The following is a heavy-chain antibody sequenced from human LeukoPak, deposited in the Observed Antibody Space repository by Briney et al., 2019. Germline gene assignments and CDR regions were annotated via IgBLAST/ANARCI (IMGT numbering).Heavy chain of an antibody. CDR3: ANGQDYYDSSGYDY. J-gene: IGHJ4*02. Sequence: GGSLRLSCAASGFTVSSNFMSWVRQAPGKGLEWVSVIYSGGTTQYADSVKGRFTISRDISMNTMYLQMNSLSAEDTAVYYCANGQDYYDSSGYDYWGQGTLVTVSS. V-gene: IGHV3-53*01. CDR1: GFTVSSNF. D-gene: IGHD3-22*01. CDR2: IYSGGTT.